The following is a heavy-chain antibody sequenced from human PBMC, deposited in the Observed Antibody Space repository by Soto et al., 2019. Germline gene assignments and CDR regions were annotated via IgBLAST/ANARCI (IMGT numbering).Heavy chain of an antibody. V-gene: IGHV5-51*01. J-gene: IGHJ3*02. CDR1: GYSFGNFW. D-gene: IGHD1-26*01. CDR3: AKTLVGGGALDI. CDR2: VYPDDSDI. Sequence: EVQLVQSGAEVKKPGESLKISCKGSGYSFGNFWIAWVRQMPGKGLEWMGIVYPDDSDIRYSPSFQGQVTISADKSVSTASPHLSPLRASDTAIYYCAKTLVGGGALDIWGQGTVVTVSS.